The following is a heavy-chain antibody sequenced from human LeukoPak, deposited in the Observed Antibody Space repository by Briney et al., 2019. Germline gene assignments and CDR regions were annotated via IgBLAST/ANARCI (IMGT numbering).Heavy chain of an antibody. Sequence: GGSLRLSCAASGFTVSSNYMSWVRQAPGKGLEWVANIKQDGSEKYYVDSVKGRFTISRDNAKNSLYLQMNSLRAEDTAVYYCARDKGYSGYDFDYWGQGTLVTVSS. J-gene: IGHJ4*02. CDR3: ARDKGYSGYDFDY. D-gene: IGHD5-12*01. CDR1: GFTVSSNY. CDR2: IKQDGSEK. V-gene: IGHV3-7*01.